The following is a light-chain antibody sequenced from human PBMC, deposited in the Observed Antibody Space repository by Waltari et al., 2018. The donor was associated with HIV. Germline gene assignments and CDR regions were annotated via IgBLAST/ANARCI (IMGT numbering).Light chain of an antibody. CDR2: EVS. CDR3: CAYAGSTTYVI. CDR1: SSDVGGYNL. V-gene: IGLV2-23*02. Sequence: QSALTQPASVSGSPGQSITNSCTGTSSDVGGYNLVSCYQQHPGKAPKLMIYEVSKRPSGVSNRFSGSKSGNTASLTISGLQAEDEADYYCCAYAGSTTYVIFGGGTKLTVL. J-gene: IGLJ2*01.